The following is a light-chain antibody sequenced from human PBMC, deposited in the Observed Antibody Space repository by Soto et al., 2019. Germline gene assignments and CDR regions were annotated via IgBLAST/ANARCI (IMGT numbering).Light chain of an antibody. V-gene: IGKV3-11*01. Sequence: EIVLTQSPATLSLSPGERATLSCRASQSVSSYLAWYQQKPGQAPRLLIYDASSRATGIPARFSGSGSGTDFTLTIGSLEPEDFAVYYCQQRSNWPLTFGGGTKVDNK. CDR2: DAS. CDR1: QSVSSY. J-gene: IGKJ4*01. CDR3: QQRSNWPLT.